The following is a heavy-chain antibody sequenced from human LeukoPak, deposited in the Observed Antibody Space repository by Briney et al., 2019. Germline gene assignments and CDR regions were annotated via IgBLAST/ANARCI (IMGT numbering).Heavy chain of an antibody. J-gene: IGHJ5*02. CDR1: GYTFTSYG. CDR3: ARQQLVHNWFDP. Sequence: ASVKVSCKASGYTFTSYGISWVRQAPGQGLEWMGWISAYNGNTNYAQKFQGRVTMTTDTSTSTVYMELRSLRSHDTAVYYCARQQLVHNWFDPWGQGTLVTVSS. CDR2: ISAYNGNT. D-gene: IGHD6-13*01. V-gene: IGHV1-18*01.